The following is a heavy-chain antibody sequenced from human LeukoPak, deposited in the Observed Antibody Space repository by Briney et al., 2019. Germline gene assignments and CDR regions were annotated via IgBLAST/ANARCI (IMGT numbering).Heavy chain of an antibody. CDR2: ISGSGGST. CDR1: GFTFSSYA. D-gene: IGHD6-19*01. J-gene: IGHJ3*02. V-gene: IGHV3-23*01. Sequence: PGGSLRLSCAASGFTFSSYAMSWVRQAPGKGLEWVSAISGSGGSTYYADSVKGRFTISRDNSKNTLYLQMNSLRAEDMAVYYCAKDMYSSGWSYDAFDIWGQGTMVTVSS. CDR3: AKDMYSSGWSYDAFDI.